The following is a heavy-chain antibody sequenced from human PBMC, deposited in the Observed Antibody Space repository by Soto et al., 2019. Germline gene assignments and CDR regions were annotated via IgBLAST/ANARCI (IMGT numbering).Heavy chain of an antibody. Sequence: WGSLVIGCASSVFTFSDYYMSWIRQAPGKGLEWVSYISSSGSTIYYADSVKGRFTISMDNAKNSLYLQMNSLRAEDTAVYYCAREGDTAMVKSTFLFGYWGQGTMVTVSS. CDR3: AREGDTAMVKSTFLFGY. CDR1: VFTFSDYY. D-gene: IGHD5-18*01. J-gene: IGHJ4*02. V-gene: IGHV3-11*01. CDR2: ISSSGSTI.